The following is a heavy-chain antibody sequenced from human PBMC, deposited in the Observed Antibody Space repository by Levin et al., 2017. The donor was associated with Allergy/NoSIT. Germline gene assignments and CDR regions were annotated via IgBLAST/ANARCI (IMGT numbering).Heavy chain of an antibody. Sequence: GESLKISCAASGFTFSDYYMSWIRQAPGKGLEWVSYISSSSSYTNYADSVKGRFTISRDNAKNSLYLQMNSLRAEETAVYYCARQYSGYDLGLRNYWGQGTLVIVSS. CDR1: GFTFSDYY. V-gene: IGHV3-11*03. CDR3: ARQYSGYDLGLRNY. CDR2: ISSSSSYT. J-gene: IGHJ4*02. D-gene: IGHD5-12*01.